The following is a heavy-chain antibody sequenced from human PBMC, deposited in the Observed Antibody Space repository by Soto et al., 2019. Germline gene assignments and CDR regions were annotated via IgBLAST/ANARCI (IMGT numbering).Heavy chain of an antibody. Sequence: GGSLRLSCAASGFTFSSYGMHWVRQAPGKGLEWVAVIWYDGSNKYYADSVKGRFTISRDNSKNTLYLQMNSLRAEDTAVYYCARDPRLWDYYYGMDVWGQGTTVTVSS. J-gene: IGHJ6*02. CDR2: IWYDGSNK. V-gene: IGHV3-33*01. D-gene: IGHD1-26*01. CDR3: ARDPRLWDYYYGMDV. CDR1: GFTFSSYG.